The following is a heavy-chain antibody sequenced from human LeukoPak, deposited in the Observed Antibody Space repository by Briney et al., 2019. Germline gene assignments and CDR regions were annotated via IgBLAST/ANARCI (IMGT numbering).Heavy chain of an antibody. CDR2: ISWSSGSI. Sequence: GGSLRLSCAASGFTFDDYAMHWVRQAPGKGLELVSGISWSSGSIAYADSVKGRFTISRDNAKNSLYLQMNSLRAEDTAFYYCTTEGGYWGQGTLVTVSS. V-gene: IGHV3-9*01. CDR3: TTEGGY. CDR1: GFTFDDYA. D-gene: IGHD3-16*01. J-gene: IGHJ4*02.